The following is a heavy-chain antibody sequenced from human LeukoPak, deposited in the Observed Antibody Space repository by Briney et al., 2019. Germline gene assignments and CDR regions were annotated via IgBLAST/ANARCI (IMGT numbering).Heavy chain of an antibody. J-gene: IGHJ4*02. Sequence: SETLSLTCTVSGGSISSYYWSWIRQPPGKGLEWIGYIQYSGSTNYNPSLKSRVTISVDTSKNQFSLKLSSVTAADTAVYYCARAGYYYGSGSFDYWGQGTLVTVSS. CDR3: ARAGYYYGSGSFDY. CDR2: IQYSGST. CDR1: GGSISSYY. V-gene: IGHV4-59*01. D-gene: IGHD3-10*01.